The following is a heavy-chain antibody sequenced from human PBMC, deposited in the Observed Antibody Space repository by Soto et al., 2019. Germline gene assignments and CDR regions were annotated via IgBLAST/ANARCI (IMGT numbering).Heavy chain of an antibody. CDR1: GFDFTYYA. CDR3: AKDEGVGGTLGLFAY. J-gene: IGHJ4*02. D-gene: IGHD1-26*01. V-gene: IGHV3-30*18. CDR2: MSSDGSKI. Sequence: QVQLVESGGGAVQPGESLRLSCVASGFDFTYYAMHWVRQAPGKGLESVAVMSSDGSKIHHTDSVKGRFTISRDNSKHPLYLQMHSLRKEDTAVYFCAKDEGVGGTLGLFAYWGQGTLVSVSS.